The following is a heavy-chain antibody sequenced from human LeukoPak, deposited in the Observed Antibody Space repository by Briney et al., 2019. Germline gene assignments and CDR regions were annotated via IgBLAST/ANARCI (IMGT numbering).Heavy chain of an antibody. V-gene: IGHV1-46*01. CDR2: INPSGGST. Sequence: ASVKVSCKASGYTFTSYGISWVRQAPGQGLEWMGIINPSGGSTSYAQKFQGRVTMTRDMSTSTVYMELSSLRSEDTAVYYCARESTWIQLWLIGYWGQGTLVTVSS. CDR1: GYTFTSYG. J-gene: IGHJ4*02. D-gene: IGHD5-18*01. CDR3: ARESTWIQLWLIGY.